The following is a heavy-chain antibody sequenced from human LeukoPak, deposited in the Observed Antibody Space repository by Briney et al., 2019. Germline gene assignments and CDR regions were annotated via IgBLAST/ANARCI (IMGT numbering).Heavy chain of an antibody. CDR3: ARLILSMVRGVIGYNWFDP. CDR2: IYTSGST. V-gene: IGHV4-4*07. CDR1: GGSISSYY. J-gene: IGHJ5*02. Sequence: SETLSLTCTVSGGSISSYYWSWIRQPAGKGLEWIGRIYTSGSTNYNPSLKSRVTMSVDTSKNQFSLKLSSVTAADTAVYYCARLILSMVRGVIGYNWFDPWGQGTLVTVSS. D-gene: IGHD3-10*01.